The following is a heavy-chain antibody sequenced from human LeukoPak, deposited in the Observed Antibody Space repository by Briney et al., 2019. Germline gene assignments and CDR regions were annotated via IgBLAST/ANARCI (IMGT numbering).Heavy chain of an antibody. CDR1: GYTFTNYY. D-gene: IGHD3-22*01. Sequence: GASVKVSCKASGYTFTNYYIHWVRQDPGQGLEWMGMINPSGGSTVYAQMLQGRLTMTRDLSSRTVYMELNSLTSEDTAVYYCARGRTTQSYASSGFYPRDYWGQGTVVTVSS. CDR2: INPSGGST. CDR3: ARGRTTQSYASSGFYPRDY. V-gene: IGHV1-46*01. J-gene: IGHJ4*02.